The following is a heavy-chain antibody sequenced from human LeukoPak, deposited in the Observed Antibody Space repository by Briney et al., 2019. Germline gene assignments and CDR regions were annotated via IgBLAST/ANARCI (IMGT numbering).Heavy chain of an antibody. CDR2: INWKGGST. Sequence: PGGSLRFSCAASGFTFGDYGMSWVRQALGKGLGWVSGINWKGGSTGYADSVKGRFTISRDNAKNSLYLQMNSLRAEDTALHYCARRRGVAARPQFYYYYMDVWGKGTTVTVSS. CDR3: ARRRGVAARPQFYYYYMDV. CDR1: GFTFGDYG. V-gene: IGHV3-20*04. D-gene: IGHD6-6*01. J-gene: IGHJ6*03.